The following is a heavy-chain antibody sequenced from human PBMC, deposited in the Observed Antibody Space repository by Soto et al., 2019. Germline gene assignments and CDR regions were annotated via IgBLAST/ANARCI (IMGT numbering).Heavy chain of an antibody. V-gene: IGHV4-34*01. D-gene: IGHD3-22*01. CDR3: STRAYDTNGYYRFDP. J-gene: IGHJ5*01. CDR1: GGSFSVHS. Sequence: SETLSLTCAVYGGSFSVHSWTWIRHSPGKGLEWIGDINHSGRVNYSPSLKSRVTISLDTSKNQFSLTLSAVTAADTAMYYCSTRAYDTNGYYRFDPWGQGTLVTVSS. CDR2: INHSGRV.